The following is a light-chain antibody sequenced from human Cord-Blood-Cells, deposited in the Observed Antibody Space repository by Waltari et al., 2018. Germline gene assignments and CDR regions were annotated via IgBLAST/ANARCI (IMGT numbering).Light chain of an antibody. Sequence: QTVVTQEPSFSVSPGGTVTLTCGLSSGSVSTSYYPSWYQQTPGQAPRTLIYSTNTRSSGVPDRFSGSILGNKARLAITRAQADDESDYYCVLYMGSGIWVFGGGTKLTVL. V-gene: IGLV8-61*01. CDR2: STN. CDR3: VLYMGSGIWV. CDR1: SGSVSTSYY. J-gene: IGLJ3*02.